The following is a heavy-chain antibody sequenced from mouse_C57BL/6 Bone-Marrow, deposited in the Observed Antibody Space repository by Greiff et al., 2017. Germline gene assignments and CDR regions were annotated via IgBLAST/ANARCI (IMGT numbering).Heavy chain of an antibody. CDR3: ARESPTMITTYFDY. CDR1: GFTFSSYA. CDR2: ISDGGSYT. J-gene: IGHJ2*01. D-gene: IGHD2-4*01. V-gene: IGHV5-4*01. Sequence: EVKLMESGGGLVKPGGSLTLSCAASGFTFSSYAMSWVRQTPEKRLEWVATISDGGSYTYYPDNVKGRFTISRDNAKNNLYLQMSHLKSEDTAMYYCARESPTMITTYFDYWDQGNTLTVTS.